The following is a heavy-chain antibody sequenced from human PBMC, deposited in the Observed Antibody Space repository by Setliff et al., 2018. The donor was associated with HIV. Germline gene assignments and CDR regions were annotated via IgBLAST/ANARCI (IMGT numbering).Heavy chain of an antibody. J-gene: IGHJ4*02. V-gene: IGHV4-39*07. CDR3: ARDGYSSSWYVISGSFDY. CDR2: IYYSGST. CDR1: GGSISSSSYY. D-gene: IGHD6-13*01. Sequence: SETLSLTCTVSGGSISSSSYYWGWIRQPPGKGLEWIGSIYYSGSTYYSPSLKSRVTISVDTSENQFSLKLSSVTAADTAVYYCARDGYSSSWYVISGSFDYWGQGILVTVSS.